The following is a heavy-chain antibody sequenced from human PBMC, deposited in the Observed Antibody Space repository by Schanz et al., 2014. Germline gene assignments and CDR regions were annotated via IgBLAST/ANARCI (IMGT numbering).Heavy chain of an antibody. J-gene: IGHJ4*02. CDR1: GFTFSSYG. CDR2: LSGSGGST. V-gene: IGHV3-23*04. Sequence: VQLVESGGGVVQFGRSLRLSCVASGFTFSSYGMHWVRQAPGKGLEWVSALSGSGGSTYYADSVKGRFTISRDRFQNTLYLRMSSLRAEDTAVYYCARPRFDYGEVDYWGQGTLVTVSS. CDR3: ARPRFDYGEVDY. D-gene: IGHD4-17*01.